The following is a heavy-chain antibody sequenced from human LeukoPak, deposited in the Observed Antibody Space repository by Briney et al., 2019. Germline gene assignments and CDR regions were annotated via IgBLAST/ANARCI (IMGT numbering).Heavy chain of an antibody. CDR3: ARAGEYYDFWSGYWDTVGGHFDY. J-gene: IGHJ4*02. V-gene: IGHV1-8*01. CDR1: GYTFTSYD. Sequence: ASVKVSCKASGYTFTSYDINWVRQATGQGLEWMGWMNPNSGNTGYAQKFQGRVTMTRNTYISTAYMELSSLRSEDTAVYYCARAGEYYDFWSGYWDTVGGHFDYWGQGTLVTVSS. D-gene: IGHD3-3*01. CDR2: MNPNSGNT.